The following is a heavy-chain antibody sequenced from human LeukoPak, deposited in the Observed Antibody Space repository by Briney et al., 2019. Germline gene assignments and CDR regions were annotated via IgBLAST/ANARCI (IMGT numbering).Heavy chain of an antibody. CDR3: ARAYYYYMDV. J-gene: IGHJ6*03. CDR1: GNSISSGDYY. V-gene: IGHV4-39*01. Sequence: SETLSLTCTVSGNSISSGDYYWSWIRQPAGKGLEWIGEIYHSGSTNYNPSLKSRVTISVDTSKNQFSLKLSSVTAADTAVYYCARAYYYYMDVWGKGTTVTISS. CDR2: IYHSGST.